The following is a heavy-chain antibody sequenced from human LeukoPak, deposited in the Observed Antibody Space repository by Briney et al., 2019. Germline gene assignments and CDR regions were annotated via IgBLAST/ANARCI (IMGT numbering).Heavy chain of an antibody. D-gene: IGHD5-24*01. CDR3: AKEFIAGDGHVDCDS. CDR1: GFTISTYA. J-gene: IGHJ4*02. V-gene: IGHV3-23*01. Sequence: GGSLRLSCAASGFTISTYAMTWVRQAPGKGLEWVSSITSSGATTYYADSVKGRFTVSRDISKNTLYLQMNSLTAEDSAVYYCAKEFIAGDGHVDCDSWGQGTLVTVSS. CDR2: ITSSGATT.